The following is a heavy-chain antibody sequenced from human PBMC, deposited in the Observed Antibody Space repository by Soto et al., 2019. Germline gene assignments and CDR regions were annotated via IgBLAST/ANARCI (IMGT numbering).Heavy chain of an antibody. Sequence: QLVESGGGLVQPGGSLRLSCAASGFTFSSHWMSWVRQAPGKGLEWVANIKPDGSEKWYVDSVKGRFTISRDNAKNSLYLQMNSLRDEDTAVYYCARGDYDDSSGPFSDAFDIWGQGTMVTVSS. CDR1: GFTFSSHW. J-gene: IGHJ3*02. V-gene: IGHV3-7*04. CDR2: IKPDGSEK. D-gene: IGHD3-22*01. CDR3: ARGDYDDSSGPFSDAFDI.